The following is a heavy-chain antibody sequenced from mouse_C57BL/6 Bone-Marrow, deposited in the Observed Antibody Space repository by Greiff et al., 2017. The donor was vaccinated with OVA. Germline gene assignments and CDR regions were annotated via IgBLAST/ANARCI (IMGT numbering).Heavy chain of an antibody. CDR2: IRHKANNHAT. CDR3: TRGIYYARDY. J-gene: IGHJ4*01. CDR1: GFTFSDAW. Sequence: EVKLVESGGGLVQPGGSMKLSCAASGFTFSDAWMDWVRQSPEKGLEWVAEIRHKANNHATYYAESVKGRFTISRDDSKSSVYLQMNILRAEDTGINYCTRGIYYARDYWGQGTSVTVSS. V-gene: IGHV6-6*01.